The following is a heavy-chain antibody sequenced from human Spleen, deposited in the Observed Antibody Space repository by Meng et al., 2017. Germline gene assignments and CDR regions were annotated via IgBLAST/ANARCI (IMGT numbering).Heavy chain of an antibody. Sequence: SETLSLTCAVYGGSFSGYYWSWIRQPPGKGLEWIGEINHSGSTNYNPSLKSRVTISVDTSKNQFSLKLSSVTAADTAVYYCAREEYYYGMDVWGQGTAVTVSS. CDR1: GGSFSGYY. CDR2: INHSGST. CDR3: AREEYYYGMDV. J-gene: IGHJ6*01. V-gene: IGHV4-34*01.